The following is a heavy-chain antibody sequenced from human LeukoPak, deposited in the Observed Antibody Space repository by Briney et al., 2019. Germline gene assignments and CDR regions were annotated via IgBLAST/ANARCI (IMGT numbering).Heavy chain of an antibody. CDR3: AREITIRNWFDP. CDR2: INPNNGGT. D-gene: IGHD3-3*01. CDR1: GYTFTGYY. V-gene: IGHV1-2*06. Sequence: RASVKVSCKASGYTFTGYYMHWVRQAPGQGLEWMGRINPNNGGTDYAQKFQGRVAMTRDTSITTAYMELSRLTSDDTAVYYCAREITIRNWFDPWGQGTLVTVSS. J-gene: IGHJ5*02.